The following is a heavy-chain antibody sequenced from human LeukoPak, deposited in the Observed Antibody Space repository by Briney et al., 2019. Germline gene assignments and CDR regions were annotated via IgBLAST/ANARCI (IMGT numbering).Heavy chain of an antibody. J-gene: IGHJ4*02. D-gene: IGHD2/OR15-2a*01. CDR2: INHSGRT. CDR3: ARDPCSTINCPLRF. V-gene: IGHV4-34*01. Sequence: SETLSLTCAVYGGSLSGSYCTWIRQSPEKGQEWIGEINHSGRTNYNPSLESRATISVDTSNHQFSLKLRSVTAADTAVYYCARDPCSTINCPLRFWGQGTLVTVFS. CDR1: GGSLSGSY.